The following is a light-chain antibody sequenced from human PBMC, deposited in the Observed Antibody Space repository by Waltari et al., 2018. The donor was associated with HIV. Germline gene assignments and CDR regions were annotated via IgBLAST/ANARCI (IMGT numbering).Light chain of an antibody. CDR2: GAS. CDR3: QQYNDWPTLT. V-gene: IGKV3-15*01. J-gene: IGKJ4*01. CDR1: QTISNN. Sequence: EVVMTQSPATLSVSPGESATLSCRASQTISNNLAWYQQKPGQPPRLLIYGASTRATGVPARFSGSGSGIIFTLTISSLQSEDLALYYCQQYNDWPTLTFGGGTKVEI.